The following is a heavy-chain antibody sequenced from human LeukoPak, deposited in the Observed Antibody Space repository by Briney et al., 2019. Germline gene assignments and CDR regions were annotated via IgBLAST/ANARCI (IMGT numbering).Heavy chain of an antibody. CDR1: GYTFTGYY. D-gene: IGHD6-13*01. CDR3: ARGPYSSSWYTH. V-gene: IGHV1-2*02. Sequence: ASVKVSCKASGYTFTGYYMLWVRQAPGQGLEWMGWINPNSGGTNYAQKFQGRVTMTRDTSISTAYMELSRLRSDDTAVYYCARGPYSSSWYTHWGQGTLVTVSS. J-gene: IGHJ4*02. CDR2: INPNSGGT.